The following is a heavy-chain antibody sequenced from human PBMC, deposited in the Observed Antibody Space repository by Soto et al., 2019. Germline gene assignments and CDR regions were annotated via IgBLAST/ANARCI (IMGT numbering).Heavy chain of an antibody. CDR1: GYTFTSYA. V-gene: IGHV1-3*05. CDR3: ARGPRDGYSQYFQH. Sequence: QVQLVQSGAEEKKPGASVKVSCKASGYTFTSYAMHWVCQAPGQRLEWMGWINAGNGNTKYSQKFQGRVTITRDTSASTAYMELSSLRSEDTAVYYCARGPRDGYSQYFQHWGQGTLVTVSS. D-gene: IGHD5-18*01. CDR2: INAGNGNT. J-gene: IGHJ1*01.